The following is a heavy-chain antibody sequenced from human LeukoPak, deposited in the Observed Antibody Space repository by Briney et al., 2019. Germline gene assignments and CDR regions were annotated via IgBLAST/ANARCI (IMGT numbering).Heavy chain of an antibody. D-gene: IGHD4/OR15-4a*01. J-gene: IGHJ4*02. CDR1: GFTFSGSA. CDR3: SISHDYGDN. CDR2: IRSRANNYAT. Sequence: GGSLRLSCAASGFTFSGSAMHWVRQASGKGLEWVGRIRSRANNYATAYAASVKGRLTISRDDSKNTAYLQMNSLKIEDTAVYYCSISHDYGDNWGQGTLVTVSS. V-gene: IGHV3-73*01.